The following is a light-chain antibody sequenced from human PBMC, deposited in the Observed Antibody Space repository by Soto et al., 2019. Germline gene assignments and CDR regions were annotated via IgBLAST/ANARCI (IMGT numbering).Light chain of an antibody. CDR2: DVS. V-gene: IGLV2-14*01. CDR3: SRYTSSSTNV. J-gene: IGLJ1*01. CDR1: SSDVGGYNY. Sequence: QSALTQPASVSGSPGQSITISCTGTSSDVGGYNYVSWYQQHPGKAPKLMIYDVSNRPSGVSNRFSGSKSGNTASLTISGLQADDEADYYCSRYTSSSTNVFATGTKFAVL.